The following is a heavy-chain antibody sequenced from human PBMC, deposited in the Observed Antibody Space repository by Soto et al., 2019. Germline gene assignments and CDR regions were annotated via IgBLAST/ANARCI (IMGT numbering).Heavy chain of an antibody. CDR1: GGSIGSYY. Sequence: SETLSLTCTVSGGSIGSYYWSWIRQPPGKGLEWIGYIYYSGSTNYNPSLKSRVTMSVDTSKNQFSLKLSSVTAADTAVYYCARATMITFGGVIFDYWGQGTLVTVSS. CDR2: IYYSGST. V-gene: IGHV4-59*01. D-gene: IGHD3-16*01. CDR3: ARATMITFGGVIFDY. J-gene: IGHJ4*02.